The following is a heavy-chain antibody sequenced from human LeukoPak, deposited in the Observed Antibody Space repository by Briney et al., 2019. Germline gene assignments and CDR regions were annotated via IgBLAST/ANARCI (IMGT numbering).Heavy chain of an antibody. Sequence: GGSLRLSCAASGFTFSSYDMHWVRQAPGKGLEWVAVISYDGSNKYYADSVKGRFTISRDNSKNTLYLQMNSLRAEDTAVYYCAKDHSSSWYDFGRFDYWGQGTLVTVSS. CDR1: GFTFSSYD. CDR3: AKDHSSSWYDFGRFDY. J-gene: IGHJ4*02. D-gene: IGHD6-13*01. V-gene: IGHV3-30*18. CDR2: ISYDGSNK.